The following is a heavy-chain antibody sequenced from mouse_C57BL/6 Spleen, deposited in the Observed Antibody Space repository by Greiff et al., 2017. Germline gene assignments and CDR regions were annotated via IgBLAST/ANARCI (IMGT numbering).Heavy chain of an antibody. J-gene: IGHJ4*01. V-gene: IGHV1-55*01. CDR1: GYTFTSYW. Sequence: QVQLQQSGAELARPGASVKLSCKASGYTFTSYWITWVKQRPGQGLEWIGDIYPGSGSTNYNEKFKSKATLTVDTSSSTAYMQLSSLTSEDSAVYYCAREADWAYAMDYWGQGTSVTVSS. D-gene: IGHD4-1*01. CDR3: AREADWAYAMDY. CDR2: IYPGSGST.